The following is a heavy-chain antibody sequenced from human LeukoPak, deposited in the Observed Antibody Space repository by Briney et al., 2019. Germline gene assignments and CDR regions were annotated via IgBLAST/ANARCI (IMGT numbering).Heavy chain of an antibody. CDR3: ARGGRGSAAVVAPRSFDI. Sequence: QSGGSLRLSCAASGFTFSNHAMSWVRQAPGKGLEWVSVTYTGGNSYYADSVKGRFIISRDISKNTLYLQMNSLRAEDSALYYCARGGRGSAAVVAPRSFDIWGQGTMVTVSS. CDR2: TYTGGNS. D-gene: IGHD3-22*01. CDR1: GFTFSNHA. V-gene: IGHV3-53*01. J-gene: IGHJ3*02.